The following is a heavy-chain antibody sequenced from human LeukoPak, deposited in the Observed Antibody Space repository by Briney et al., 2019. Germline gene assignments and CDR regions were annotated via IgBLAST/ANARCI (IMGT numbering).Heavy chain of an antibody. Sequence: PSETLSLTCTVSGGSITTYHWSWIRQPAGKGLEWIGRIYTSGTTNYNPSLKSRVTMSLDTSNHKLSLKLSSVTAADTAVYYCARLNHDNCFDFWGQGILVTVSS. CDR2: IYTSGTT. V-gene: IGHV4-4*07. D-gene: IGHD1-1*01. CDR1: GGSITTYH. J-gene: IGHJ4*02. CDR3: ARLNHDNCFDF.